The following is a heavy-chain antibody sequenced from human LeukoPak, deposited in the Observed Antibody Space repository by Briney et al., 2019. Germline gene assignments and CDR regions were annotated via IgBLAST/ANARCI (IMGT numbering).Heavy chain of an antibody. CDR3: ARDLRAELSHLSESDY. J-gene: IGHJ4*02. D-gene: IGHD2/OR15-2a*01. V-gene: IGHV1-18*01. CDR2: ISAYNGNT. Sequence: ASVKVSCKASGYTFTSYGIRWVRQAPGQGLEWMGWISAYNGNTNYAQKLQGRVTMTTDTSTSTAYMELRSLRSDDTAVYYCARDLRAELSHLSESDYWGQGTLVTVSS. CDR1: GYTFTSYG.